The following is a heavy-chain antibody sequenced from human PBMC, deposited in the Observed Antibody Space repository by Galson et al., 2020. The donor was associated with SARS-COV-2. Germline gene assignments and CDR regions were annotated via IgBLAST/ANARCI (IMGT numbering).Heavy chain of an antibody. J-gene: IGHJ6*02. CDR2: INPKRGGT. CDR3: ARLRYYDVLTGYIVDV. D-gene: IGHD3-9*01. Sequence: DSVKVSCKASGYNFTDYYIHWVRQAPGQGLEWMGWINPKRGGTNYAQKFEGRVTMTRDTSITTAYMELSRLRADDTAVYYCARLRYYDVLTGYIVDVWGQGTMVTVSS. CDR1: GYNFTDYY. V-gene: IGHV1-2*02.